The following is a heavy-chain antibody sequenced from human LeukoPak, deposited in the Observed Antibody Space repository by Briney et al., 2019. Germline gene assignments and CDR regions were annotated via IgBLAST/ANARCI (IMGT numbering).Heavy chain of an antibody. V-gene: IGHV3-53*01. D-gene: IGHD2-21*02. CDR1: GFSVSGTH. CDR3: AKDEVTSGGGLAS. J-gene: IGHJ5*02. Sequence: GGSLRLSCAASGFSVSGTHMSWVRQAPGEGLEWVAAMYTGGTTYYTDAVTGRFTVSRDTSRNILFLHMDSLRAEDTAVYYCAKDEVTSGGGLASWGQGTLAIVSS. CDR2: MYTGGTT.